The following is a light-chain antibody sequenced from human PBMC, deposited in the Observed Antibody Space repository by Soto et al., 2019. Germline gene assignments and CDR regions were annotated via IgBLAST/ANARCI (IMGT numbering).Light chain of an antibody. CDR3: QQRSNWPLT. J-gene: IGKJ4*01. Sequence: EIVLTQSPATLSLSPGERATLSCRASQSVRSYLAWYQQRPGQAPSLLIYDVSNRAIGIPARFTGSGSGTDFTLTISSLEPEDFAVYYCQQRSNWPLTFGGGTEVEIK. CDR1: QSVRSY. CDR2: DVS. V-gene: IGKV3-11*01.